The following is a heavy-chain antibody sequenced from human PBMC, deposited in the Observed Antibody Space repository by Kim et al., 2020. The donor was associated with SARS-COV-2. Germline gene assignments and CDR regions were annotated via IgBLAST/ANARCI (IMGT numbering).Heavy chain of an antibody. Sequence: SETLSLTCAVYGGSFSGYYWSWIRQPPGEGLEWIGEINHSGSTNYNPSLKSRVTISVDTSKNQFSLKLSSVTAADTAVYYCARDGGWVVVAASKARYYYYGMDVWGQGTTVTGSS. D-gene: IGHD2-2*01. CDR1: GGSFSGYY. J-gene: IGHJ6*02. CDR3: ARDGGWVVVAASKARYYYYGMDV. CDR2: INHSGST. V-gene: IGHV4-34*01.